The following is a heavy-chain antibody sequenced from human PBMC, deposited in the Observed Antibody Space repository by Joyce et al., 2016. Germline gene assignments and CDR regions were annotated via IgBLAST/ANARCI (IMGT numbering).Heavy chain of an antibody. V-gene: IGHV4-30-4*08. Sequence: QVQLQESGPGLVKPSQTLSLTCTVSGASITDGTFFWSWIRQPPGKGLEWIGYIYQKGSSYTGPALKSRLSLSLETPKNQFSLKLTSVTAADTAVYYCATGTIAAAGTLEAFDIWGQGTMVPVTS. D-gene: IGHD6-13*01. J-gene: IGHJ3*02. CDR1: GASITDGTFF. CDR2: IYQKGSS. CDR3: ATGTIAAAGTLEAFDI.